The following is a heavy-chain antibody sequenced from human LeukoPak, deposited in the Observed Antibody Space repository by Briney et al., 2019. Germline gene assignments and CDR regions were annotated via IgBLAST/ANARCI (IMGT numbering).Heavy chain of an antibody. CDR2: IYHSGST. Sequence: SETLSLTCAVSGGSISSSNWWSWVRQPPGKGLEWIGEIYHSGSTNYNPSLKSRVTISLDKSKNQFSLKLNSLTAADTAVYYCARGLLHYNILTGYYNKYFDYWGQGTLVTVSS. J-gene: IGHJ4*02. CDR1: GGSISSSNW. V-gene: IGHV4-4*02. D-gene: IGHD3-9*01. CDR3: ARGLLHYNILTGYYNKYFDY.